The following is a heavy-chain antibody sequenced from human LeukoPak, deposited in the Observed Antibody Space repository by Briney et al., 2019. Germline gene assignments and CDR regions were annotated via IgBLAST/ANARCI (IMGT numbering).Heavy chain of an antibody. CDR3: ARDPSPEYYYYYMDV. CDR1: GFTFSSYS. Sequence: GGSLRLSCAASGFTFSSYSMNWVRQAPGKGLVWVSRINSDGSSTSYADSVKGRFTISGDNAKNTLYLQMNSLRAEDTAVYYCARDPSPEYYYYYMDVWGKGTTVTVSS. J-gene: IGHJ6*03. CDR2: INSDGSST. V-gene: IGHV3-74*01.